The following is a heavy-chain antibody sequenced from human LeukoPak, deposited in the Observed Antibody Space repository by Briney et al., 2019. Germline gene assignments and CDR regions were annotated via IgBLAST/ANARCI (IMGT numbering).Heavy chain of an antibody. Sequence: GGSLRLSCAASGFTFSTHWGSWGRQAPGKGLEWVANIREDGSDKSYVDSVRGRFTISRDKAKNSLYLQMKNLRAEDTVVYYCARYLHDNGAFDSGGQGTLVTVSS. CDR2: IREDGSDK. CDR3: ARYLHDNGAFDS. CDR1: GFTFSTHW. V-gene: IGHV3-7*05. J-gene: IGHJ5*01. D-gene: IGHD2-8*01.